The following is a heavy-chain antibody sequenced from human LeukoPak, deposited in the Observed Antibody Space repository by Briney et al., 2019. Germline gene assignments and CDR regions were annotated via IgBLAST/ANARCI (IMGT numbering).Heavy chain of an antibody. CDR2: INPSGGST. D-gene: IGHD1/OR15-1a*01. V-gene: IGHV1-46*01. J-gene: IGHJ4*02. CDR3: ARAVNTPIYYFEY. CDR1: GYTFTSNY. Sequence: GASVKVSCKAFGYTFTSNYMHWVRQAPGQGLEWMGIINPSGGSTSYAQKFQGRITLSRDTSTSTVYMELSSLRSDDTAVYYCARAVNTPIYYFEYWGQGALVTVSS.